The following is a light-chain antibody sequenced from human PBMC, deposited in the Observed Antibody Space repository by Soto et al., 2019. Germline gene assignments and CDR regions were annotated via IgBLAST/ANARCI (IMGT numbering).Light chain of an antibody. V-gene: IGKV3-15*01. CDR3: HQYNNWPPWT. J-gene: IGKJ1*01. CDR1: QSVSND. CDR2: GAS. Sequence: EMVLTQSPGTLSLSPGDRATLSCRASQSVSNDYVAWYQQKPGQAPRLLIYGASTRATGIPARFSGSGSGTEFTLTISSLQSEDYAVYYCHQYNNWPPWTFGQGTKVDIK.